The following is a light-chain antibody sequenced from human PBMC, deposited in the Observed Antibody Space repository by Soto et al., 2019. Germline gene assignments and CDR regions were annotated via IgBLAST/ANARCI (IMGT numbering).Light chain of an antibody. Sequence: EIVMTQSPATLSVSPGERATLSCRASQSVSSNFAWYQQKPGQAPRLLIYGTSTRATGLPPRFSGSGSGTDFTLTIRRLESYDVSVYYCQKYTRWPYTFGQGTKLEIK. J-gene: IGKJ2*01. CDR2: GTS. CDR3: QKYTRWPYT. V-gene: IGKV3-15*01. CDR1: QSVSSN.